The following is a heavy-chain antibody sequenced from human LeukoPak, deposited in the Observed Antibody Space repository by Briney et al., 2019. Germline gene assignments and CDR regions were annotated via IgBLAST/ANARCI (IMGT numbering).Heavy chain of an antibody. V-gene: IGHV3-7*01. CDR3: ARAMGDGYNSPHAFDI. CDR2: IRQDGRAK. D-gene: IGHD5-24*01. J-gene: IGHJ3*02. Sequence: GGSLRLSCRASGFTFSTYWMSWVRQSPGKGLEWGANIRQDGRAKYYVDSVEGRFTISRDNPENSLYVQMNSLRAEDTAIYYCARAMGDGYNSPHAFDIWGQGTMVTVSA. CDR1: GFTFSTYW.